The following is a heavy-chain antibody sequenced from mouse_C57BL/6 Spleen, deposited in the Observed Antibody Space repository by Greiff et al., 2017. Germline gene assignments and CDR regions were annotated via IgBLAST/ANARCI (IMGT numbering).Heavy chain of an antibody. CDR3: TGTVVEYWYFDV. D-gene: IGHD1-1*01. V-gene: IGHV1-15*01. J-gene: IGHJ1*03. Sequence: QVHVKQSGAELVRPGASVTLSCKASGYTFTDYEMHWVKQTPVHGLEWIGAIDPETGGTAYNQKFKGKAILTADKSSSTAYMELRSLTSEDSAVYYCTGTVVEYWYFDVWGTGTTVTVSS. CDR1: GYTFTDYE. CDR2: IDPETGGT.